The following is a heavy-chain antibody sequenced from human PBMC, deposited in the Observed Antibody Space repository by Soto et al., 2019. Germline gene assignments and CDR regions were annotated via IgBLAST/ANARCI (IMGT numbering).Heavy chain of an antibody. CDR2: IYDSGRT. CDR1: GASIGSGSYY. V-gene: IGHV4-31*03. J-gene: IGHJ4*02. Sequence: QVQLQESGPGLVPPSQTLSLTCTVPGASIGSGSYYWRWVRQHPGEGLVRIGHIYDSGRTYYNPSLESRVSISIDTSKNEFSLTLTSVTAADTAGYYCARLTTIITGSFDDWGLGTVVTVSS. D-gene: IGHD1-20*01. CDR3: ARLTTIITGSFDD.